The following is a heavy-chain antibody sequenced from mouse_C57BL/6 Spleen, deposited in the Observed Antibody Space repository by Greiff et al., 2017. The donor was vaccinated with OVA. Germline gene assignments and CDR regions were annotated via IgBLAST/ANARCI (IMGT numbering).Heavy chain of an antibody. CDR1: GYTFTDYN. CDR2: INPNNGGT. Sequence: VQLQQSGPELVKPGASVKMSCKASGYTFTDYNMHWVKQSHGKSLEWIGYINPNNGGTSYNQKFKGKATLTVNKSSSTAYMELRSLTSEDSAVYYCARRGYGSSHYFDYWGQGTTLTVSS. V-gene: IGHV1-22*01. D-gene: IGHD1-1*01. J-gene: IGHJ2*01. CDR3: ARRGYGSSHYFDY.